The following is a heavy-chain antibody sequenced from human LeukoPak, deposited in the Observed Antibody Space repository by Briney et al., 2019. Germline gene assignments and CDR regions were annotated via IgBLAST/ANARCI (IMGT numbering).Heavy chain of an antibody. J-gene: IGHJ4*02. CDR1: GYTFTGYY. V-gene: IGHV1-2*02. D-gene: IGHD4-17*01. CDR3: ARESLYYGDHPSDY. CDR2: INPNSGGT. Sequence: EASVKVSCKASGYTFTGYYMHWVRQAPGQGLEWMGWINPNSGGTNYAQKFQGRVTMTRDTSISTAYMELSRLRSDDTAVYYCARESLYYGDHPSDYWGQGTLVTVSS.